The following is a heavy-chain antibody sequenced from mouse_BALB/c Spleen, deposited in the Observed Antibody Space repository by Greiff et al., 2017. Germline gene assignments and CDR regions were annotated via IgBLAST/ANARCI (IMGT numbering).Heavy chain of an antibody. Sequence: EVQLQQSGGGLVQPGGSMKLSCVASGFTFSNYWMNWVRQSPEKGLEWVAEIRLKSNNYATHYAESVKGRFTISRDDSKSSVYLQMNNLRAEDTGIYYCTRETSDYWGQGTTLTVSS. CDR3: TRETSDY. V-gene: IGHV6-6*02. J-gene: IGHJ2*01. CDR1: GFTFSNYW. CDR2: IRLKSNNYAT.